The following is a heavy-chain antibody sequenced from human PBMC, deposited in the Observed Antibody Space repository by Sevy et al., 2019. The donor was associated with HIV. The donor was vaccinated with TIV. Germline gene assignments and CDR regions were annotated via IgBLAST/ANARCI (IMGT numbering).Heavy chain of an antibody. Sequence: ASVKVSCKTSGGSVSRDSISWVRQAPGQGLEWMGGIIPLIGIGKYAQKFQGRVTITADKSTRTTYMELRSLSSEETVIYCCAKGGGRSDHGSYGFDFWGRSDYGSVAFDVWGQGTMVTVS. CDR1: GGSVSRDS. CDR3: AKGGGRSDHGSYGFDFWGRSDYGSVAFDV. V-gene: IGHV1-69*10. D-gene: IGHD5-18*01. J-gene: IGHJ3*01. CDR2: IIPLIGIG.